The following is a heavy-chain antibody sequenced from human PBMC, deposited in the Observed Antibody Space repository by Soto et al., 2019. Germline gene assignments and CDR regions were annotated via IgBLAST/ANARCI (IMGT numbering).Heavy chain of an antibody. D-gene: IGHD3-3*01. CDR3: ARILSNYDFWSGYYYYYYMDV. CDR1: GGSFSGYY. J-gene: IGHJ6*03. V-gene: IGHV4-34*01. Sequence: SETLSLTCAVYGGSFSGYYWSWIRQPPGKGLEWIGKINHSGSTNYNPSLKSRVTISVDTSKNQFSLKLSSVTAADTAVYYCARILSNYDFWSGYYYYYYMDVWGKGTTVTVSS. CDR2: INHSGST.